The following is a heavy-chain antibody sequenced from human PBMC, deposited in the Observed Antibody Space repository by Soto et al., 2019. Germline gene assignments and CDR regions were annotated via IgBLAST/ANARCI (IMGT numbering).Heavy chain of an antibody. V-gene: IGHV3-30*03. J-gene: IGHJ4*02. D-gene: IGHD6-19*01. Sequence: VQLVESGGGVVQPGRSLRLSCAASGFTFSDYAMHWVRQAPGKGLEWVAVVSHDGRNTHYADSVKGRFTISRDSSKNTVCLAMTSLGAADTAVYYCARGGRQWLVTSDFNYWGQGALVTVSS. CDR2: VSHDGRNT. CDR3: ARGGRQWLVTSDFNY. CDR1: GFTFSDYA.